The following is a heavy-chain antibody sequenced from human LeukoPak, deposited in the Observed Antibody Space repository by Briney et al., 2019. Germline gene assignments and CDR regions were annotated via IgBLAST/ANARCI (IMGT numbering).Heavy chain of an antibody. D-gene: IGHD4-23*01. CDR3: ARQAGGNSGPFDY. CDR1: GGSISSINSNY. CDR2: IYNSGST. V-gene: IGHV4-59*08. J-gene: IGHJ4*02. Sequence: PSETLSLTCTVSGGSISSINSNYCSWIRQPPGKGLEWIGYIYNSGSTNYNPSLKSRVTISVDTSKNQFSLKLSSVTAADTAVYYCARQAGGNSGPFDYWGQGTVVTVS.